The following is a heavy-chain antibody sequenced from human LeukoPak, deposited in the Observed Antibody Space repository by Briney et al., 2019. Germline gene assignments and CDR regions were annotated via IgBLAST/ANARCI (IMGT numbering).Heavy chain of an antibody. CDR3: AKALWSSGWSGRGGFHYYYGMDV. CDR1: GFTFSSFG. V-gene: IGHV3-30*18. CDR2: ISHDGGHK. J-gene: IGHJ6*02. Sequence: PGGSLRLSCAASGFTFSSFGMHWVRQAPGKGLEWVAVISHDGGHKYYADFVKGRFTISRDNSKNTLYLQMNSLRSEDTAVYYCAKALWSSGWSGRGGFHYYYGMDVWGQGTLVTVSS. D-gene: IGHD6-19*01.